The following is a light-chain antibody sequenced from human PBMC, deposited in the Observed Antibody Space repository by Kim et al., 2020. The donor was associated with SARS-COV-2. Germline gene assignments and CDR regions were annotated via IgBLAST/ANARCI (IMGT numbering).Light chain of an antibody. J-gene: IGKJ2*03. CDR2: AAS. V-gene: IGKV1-39*01. CDR3: QQSYSPPYS. CDR1: QSIGGY. Sequence: DIQMTQSPSSLSSSVGDRLIITCRASQSIGGYLNWYQQKSGKAPKLLIYAASSLQSGVPPRFSGSGSGTEFTLTISSLQPEDSATYYCQQSYSPPYSFAQGTTLEI.